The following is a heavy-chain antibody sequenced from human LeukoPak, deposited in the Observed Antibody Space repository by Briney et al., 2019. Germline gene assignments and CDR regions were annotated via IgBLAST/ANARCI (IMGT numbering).Heavy chain of an antibody. D-gene: IGHD2-15*01. J-gene: IGHJ4*02. CDR3: ARGLARYCSGGSCYVY. V-gene: IGHV4-34*01. CDR2: INHSGST. CDR1: GGSFSGYY. Sequence: SETLSLTRAVYGGSFSGYYWSWIRQPPGKGLEWIGEINHSGSTNYNPSLKSRVTISVDTSKNQFSLKLSSVTAADTAVYYCARGLARYCSGGSCYVYWGQGTLVTVSS.